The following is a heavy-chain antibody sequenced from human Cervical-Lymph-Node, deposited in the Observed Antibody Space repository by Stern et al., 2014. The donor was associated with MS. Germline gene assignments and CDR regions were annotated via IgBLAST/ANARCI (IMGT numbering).Heavy chain of an antibody. V-gene: IGHV3-30*03. CDR2: ISSAGISE. CDR3: ARGLLRVAFDYFDF. CDR1: GFTFGRYA. J-gene: IGHJ4*02. Sequence: VQLVESGGGVVQPGRSLRLSCAASGFTFGRYAMHWVRLAPGKGLEWAADISSAGISEFYADSVKGRFTISRDDSKNTLFLQMNSLRAEDTAVYYCARGLLRVAFDYFDFWGQGTLVTVSS. D-gene: IGHD5-12*01.